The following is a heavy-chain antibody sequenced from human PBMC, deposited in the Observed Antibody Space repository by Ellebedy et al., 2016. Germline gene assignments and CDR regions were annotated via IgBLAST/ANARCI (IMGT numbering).Heavy chain of an antibody. Sequence: GESLKISCAASGFTFRSYGIHWVRQAPGRGLEWVAVVSFDGSDKYYADSVKGRFTISRDNSRNTLYLQMNSLTIEDTAVYYCAKGHSGSYSWGQGTLVTVSS. CDR3: AKGHSGSYS. CDR1: GFTFRSYG. CDR2: VSFDGSDK. J-gene: IGHJ4*02. V-gene: IGHV3-30*18. D-gene: IGHD1-26*01.